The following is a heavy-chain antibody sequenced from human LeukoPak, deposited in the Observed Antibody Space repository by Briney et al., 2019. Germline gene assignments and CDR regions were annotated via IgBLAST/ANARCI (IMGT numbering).Heavy chain of an antibody. Sequence: GSLRLSCAASGFTFSSYGMHWVRQAPGKGLEWVAVISYDGSNKYYADSVKGRFTISRDNSKNTLYLQMNSLRAEDTAVYYCAKDPGYDFWTKGEYYFDYWGQGTLVTVSS. J-gene: IGHJ4*02. CDR1: GFTFSSYG. CDR2: ISYDGSNK. D-gene: IGHD3-3*01. CDR3: AKDPGYDFWTKGEYYFDY. V-gene: IGHV3-30*18.